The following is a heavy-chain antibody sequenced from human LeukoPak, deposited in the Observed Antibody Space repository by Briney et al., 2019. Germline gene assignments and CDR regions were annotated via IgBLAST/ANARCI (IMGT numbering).Heavy chain of an antibody. CDR1: GYTFTNYG. CDR2: ISAYNGYT. V-gene: IGHV1-18*01. J-gene: IGHJ4*02. D-gene: IGHD1-26*01. CDR3: ARDFAVGAPGGY. Sequence: ASVKVSCKASGYTFTNYGISWVRQAPGQGLEWLGWISAYNGYTKDAQQVQGRVTMSTDTSTSTAYVELRSLRYDDTAVYYCARDFAVGAPGGYWGQGTLVTVSS.